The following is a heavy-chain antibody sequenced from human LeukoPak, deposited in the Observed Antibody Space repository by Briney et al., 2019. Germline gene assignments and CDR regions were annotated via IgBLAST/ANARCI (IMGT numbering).Heavy chain of an antibody. D-gene: IGHD5/OR15-5a*01. CDR1: GGTFISYA. CDR3: ARDGGLYEMTYFQH. V-gene: IGHV1-69*06. J-gene: IGHJ1*01. CDR2: IIPIFGTA. Sequence: ASVKVSCKASGGTFISYAISWVRQAPGQGLEWMGGIIPIFGTASYAQKFQGRVTITADKSTSTAYMELSSLRSEDTAVYYCARDGGLYEMTYFQHWGQGTLVTVSS.